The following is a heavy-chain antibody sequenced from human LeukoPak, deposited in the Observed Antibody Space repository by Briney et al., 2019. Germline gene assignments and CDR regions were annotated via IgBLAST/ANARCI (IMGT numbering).Heavy chain of an antibody. J-gene: IGHJ6*02. CDR1: GGSITKYY. CDR3: ARGITIFGGGMDV. CDR2: IYYTGST. V-gene: IGHV4-59*12. D-gene: IGHD3-3*01. Sequence: SETLSLTCTVSGGSITKYYWTRIRQPPGKGLEWIGYIYYTGSTNYNPSLGSRVTISVDTSQNQFSLTLRSVTAADTAVYYCARGITIFGGGMDVWGRGTTVTVS.